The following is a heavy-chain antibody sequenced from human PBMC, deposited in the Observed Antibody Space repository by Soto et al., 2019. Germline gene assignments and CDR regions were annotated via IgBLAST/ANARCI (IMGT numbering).Heavy chain of an antibody. CDR1: GFTFSDYY. CDR2: ISSSGSTI. Sequence: GGSLRLSCAASGFTFSDYYMSWIRQAPGKGLEWVSYISSSGSTIYYADSVKGRFTISRDNAKNSLYLQMNSLRAEDTAVYYCARGAQRYCSGGSCRPSYYYYYYMDVWGKGTTVTVSS. V-gene: IGHV3-11*01. J-gene: IGHJ6*03. CDR3: ARGAQRYCSGGSCRPSYYYYYYMDV. D-gene: IGHD2-15*01.